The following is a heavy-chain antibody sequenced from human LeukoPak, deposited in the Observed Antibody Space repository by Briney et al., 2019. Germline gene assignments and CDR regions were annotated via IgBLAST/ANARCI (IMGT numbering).Heavy chain of an antibody. CDR3: ARSAGAAAHFDY. CDR2: IYYSGSA. V-gene: IGHV4-39*01. J-gene: IGHJ4*02. Sequence: SETLSLTCTVSGDSISGSNYFWGWIRQPPGKGLEWIGSIYYSGSAYSNPSLKSRVTISVDTSKNQFSLNLSSVTAADTAVYYCARSAGAAAHFDYWGQGTLVTVSS. D-gene: IGHD6-13*01. CDR1: GDSISGSNYF.